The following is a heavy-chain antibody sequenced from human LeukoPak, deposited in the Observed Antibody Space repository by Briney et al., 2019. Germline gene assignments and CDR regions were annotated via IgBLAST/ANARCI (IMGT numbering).Heavy chain of an antibody. CDR3: AKLIAGSYLFDY. V-gene: IGHV3-23*01. D-gene: IGHD1-26*01. CDR1: GFTFSTYA. J-gene: IGHJ4*02. Sequence: GGSLRLSCAASGFTFSTYAMSWVRQAPGKGLEWVSVISDNGANTFYADSVKGRFTISRDNSKNTLYLQMNSLRADDTAVYYCAKLIAGSYLFDYWGQGTLVTVSS. CDR2: ISDNGANT.